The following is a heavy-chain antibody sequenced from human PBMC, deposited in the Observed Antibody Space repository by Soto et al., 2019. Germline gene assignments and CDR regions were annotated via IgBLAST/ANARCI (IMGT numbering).Heavy chain of an antibody. J-gene: IGHJ6*02. CDR3: ATMATTYYYYYGMDV. Sequence: SETLSLTCTVSGGSISSGGYYWSWIRQHPGKGLEWIGYIYYSGSTYYNPSLKSRVTISVDTSKNQFSLKLSSVTAADTAVYYCATMATTYYYYYGMDVWGQGTTVTVS. V-gene: IGHV4-31*03. CDR2: IYYSGST. CDR1: GGSISSGGYY. D-gene: IGHD5-12*01.